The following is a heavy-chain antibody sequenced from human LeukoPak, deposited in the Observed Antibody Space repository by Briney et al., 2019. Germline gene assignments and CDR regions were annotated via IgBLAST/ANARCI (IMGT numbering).Heavy chain of an antibody. CDR2: VYSGGST. J-gene: IGHJ4*02. D-gene: IGHD2-15*01. V-gene: IGHV3-66*02. CDR1: GFSARGNY. CDR3: ARDLGWDNVTSFHF. Sequence: GGSLRLSCEGSGFSARGNYMSWFRQTPGKGLEWVAVVYSGGSTNHAAAVKGRFSVSRDNSKDTLYLQMNNLRPEDTGVYFCARDLGWDNVTSFHFWGLGTQVTVSS.